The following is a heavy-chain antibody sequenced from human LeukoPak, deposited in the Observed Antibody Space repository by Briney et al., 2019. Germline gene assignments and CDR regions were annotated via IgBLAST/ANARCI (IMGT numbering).Heavy chain of an antibody. CDR2: ISSSSSYT. V-gene: IGHV3-11*05. J-gene: IGHJ6*02. CDR1: GFTFSDYY. CDR3: ARDPSRGYSGYDWPYYYYGMDV. D-gene: IGHD5-12*01. Sequence: GGSLRLSCAASGFTFSDYYMSWIRQAPGKGLECVSYISSSSSYTNYADSVKGRFTISRDNAKNSLYLQMNSLRAEDTAVYYCARDPSRGYSGYDWPYYYYGMDVWGQGTTVTVSS.